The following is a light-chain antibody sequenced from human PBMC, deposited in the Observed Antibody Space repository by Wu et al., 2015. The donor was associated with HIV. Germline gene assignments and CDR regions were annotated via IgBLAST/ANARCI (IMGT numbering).Light chain of an antibody. CDR3: QQFSYSPGS. Sequence: EIVLTQSPGTLSLSPGDRATLSCTTSQSISTAHVAWYQQKPGQAPRLLIYGASNRAPGIPDRFSGSGSGTDFTLTITGLEPEDFAVYYCQQFSYSPGSFGPGTKVDIK. CDR1: QSISTAH. J-gene: IGKJ3*01. V-gene: IGKV3-20*01. CDR2: GAS.